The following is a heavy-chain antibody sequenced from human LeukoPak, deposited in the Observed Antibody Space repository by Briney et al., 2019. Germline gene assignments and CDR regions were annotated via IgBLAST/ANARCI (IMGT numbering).Heavy chain of an antibody. D-gene: IGHD6-19*01. V-gene: IGHV3-30*02. CDR1: GLTFSSYG. J-gene: IGHJ4*02. Sequence: GGSLRLSCAASGLTFSSYGMHWVRQAPGKGLEWVAFIRYDGSNKYYADSVKGRFTISRDNSKNTLYLQMNSLRAEDTAVYYCAKDAEHSSGWYGSDFDYWGQGTLVTVSS. CDR2: IRYDGSNK. CDR3: AKDAEHSSGWYGSDFDY.